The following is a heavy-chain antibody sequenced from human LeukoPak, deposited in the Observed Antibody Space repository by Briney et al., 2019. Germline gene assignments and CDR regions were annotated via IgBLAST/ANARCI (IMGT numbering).Heavy chain of an antibody. CDR3: ANGRGWLQSHRNFDY. D-gene: IGHD5-24*01. CDR2: ISGSGSGGNT. Sequence: GSLRLSCAASGFTFSSSAMSWVRQAPGKGLEWVSSISGSGSGGNTYYADSVKGRFTISRDNSKNTLYLQMNSLRAEDTAVYYCANGRGWLQSHRNFDYWGQGTLVTVSS. J-gene: IGHJ4*02. V-gene: IGHV3-23*01. CDR1: GFTFSSSA.